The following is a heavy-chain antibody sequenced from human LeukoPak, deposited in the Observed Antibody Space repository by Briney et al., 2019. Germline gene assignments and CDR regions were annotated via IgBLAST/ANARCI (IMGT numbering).Heavy chain of an antibody. CDR3: SRASSSSSSVFDY. CDR1: GGSFSGYY. V-gene: IGHV4-34*01. J-gene: IGHJ4*02. CDR2: INHSGST. Sequence: PSETLSLTCAVSGGSFSGYYWSWIRQPPGKGREWIGEINHSGSTNYNPSLKSRVTISVDTSKNQFSLKLSSVTAADTAVYYCSRASSSSSSVFDYWGQGTLVTVSS. D-gene: IGHD6-13*01.